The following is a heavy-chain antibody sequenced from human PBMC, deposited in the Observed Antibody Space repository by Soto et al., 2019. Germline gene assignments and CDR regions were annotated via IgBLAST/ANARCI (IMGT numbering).Heavy chain of an antibody. V-gene: IGHV3-72*01. CDR2: TRNKANRYTT. Sequence: GESLKISCAASGFSFSDHYMDWVRQAPGKGLEWVARTRNKANRYTTEYAASVKGRFTISRDDSKNSLYLQMSSLQTEDTAVYYCGRVGDYNFWSGPDYWGQGTLVTVS. CDR1: GFSFSDHY. CDR3: GRVGDYNFWSGPDY. D-gene: IGHD3-3*01. J-gene: IGHJ4*02.